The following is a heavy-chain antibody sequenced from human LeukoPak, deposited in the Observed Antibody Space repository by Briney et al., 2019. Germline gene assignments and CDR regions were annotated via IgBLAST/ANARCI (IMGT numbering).Heavy chain of an antibody. CDR1: GFTFSSYW. CDR2: IKQDGSEK. D-gene: IGHD3-22*01. Sequence: GGSLRLSCAASGFTFSSYWMSWVRQAPGKGLEWVANIKQDGSEKYYVDSVKGRFTISRDNAKNSLYLQMNSLRAEDTAVYYCARDSPLGGYYYDSSAHGVSDYWGQGTLVTVSS. V-gene: IGHV3-7*01. J-gene: IGHJ4*02. CDR3: ARDSPLGGYYYDSSAHGVSDY.